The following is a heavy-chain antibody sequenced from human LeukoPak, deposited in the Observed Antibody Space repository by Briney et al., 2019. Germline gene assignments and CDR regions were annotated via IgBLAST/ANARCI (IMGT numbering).Heavy chain of an antibody. Sequence: GGSLRLSCAASGFTFSDYEMNWVRQAPGRGLEWVSYINGSGGIIYYADSVKGRFTISRDNAKNSVYLQMNSLRAEDTAVYYCAELGITMIGGVWGKGTTVTISS. CDR3: AELGITMIGGV. J-gene: IGHJ6*04. CDR1: GFTFSDYE. CDR2: INGSGGII. V-gene: IGHV3-48*03. D-gene: IGHD3-10*02.